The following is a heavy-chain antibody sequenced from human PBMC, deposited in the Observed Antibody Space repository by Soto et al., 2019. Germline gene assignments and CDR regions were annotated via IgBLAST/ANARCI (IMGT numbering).Heavy chain of an antibody. CDR1: GFTVSTNY. CDR3: VRDQDVVVVAALSDGMDV. Sequence: LRLSCAASGFTVSTNYMSWVRQAPGKGLEWVSAIYSGGNTYYADSVKGRFTISRDNSKNTLYLQMNSLRAEDTAVYYCVRDQDVVVVAALSDGMDVWGQGTTVTVSS. V-gene: IGHV3-66*01. D-gene: IGHD2-15*01. CDR2: IYSGGNT. J-gene: IGHJ6*02.